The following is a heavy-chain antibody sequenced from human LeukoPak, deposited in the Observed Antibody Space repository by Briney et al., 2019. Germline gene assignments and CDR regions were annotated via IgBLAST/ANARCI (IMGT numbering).Heavy chain of an antibody. D-gene: IGHD4-17*01. CDR1: GFTFSSYW. J-gene: IGHJ6*02. Sequence: QPGGSLRLSCAASGFTFSSYWMHWVRQAPGKGLVWVSRISTDGSSTNSADSVKGRFTISRDNAKNSLYLQMNSLRAEDTAVYYCARSGGDYGDFPGLYYYYGMDVWGQGTTVTVSS. CDR3: ARSGGDYGDFPGLYYYYGMDV. CDR2: ISTDGSST. V-gene: IGHV3-74*01.